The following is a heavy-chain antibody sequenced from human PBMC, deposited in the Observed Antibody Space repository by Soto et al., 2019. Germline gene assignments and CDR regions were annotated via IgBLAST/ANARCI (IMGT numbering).Heavy chain of an antibody. J-gene: IGHJ4*02. CDR1: GYTFTSYG. Sequence: GASVKVSCKASGYTFTSYGISWVRQAPGQGLEWMGWISAYNGNTNYAQKLQGRVTMTTDTSTSTAYMELRSLRSDDTAVYYCARVGCSSTSCHPPDYWGQGTLVTVSS. V-gene: IGHV1-18*04. D-gene: IGHD2-2*01. CDR3: ARVGCSSTSCHPPDY. CDR2: ISAYNGNT.